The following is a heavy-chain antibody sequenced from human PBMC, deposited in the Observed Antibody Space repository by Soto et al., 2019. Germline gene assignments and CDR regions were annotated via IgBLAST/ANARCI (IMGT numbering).Heavy chain of an antibody. J-gene: IGHJ2*01. V-gene: IGHV3-23*01. Sequence: EERLSESGGGLIQPGGSLRLSCGASGFSFSHYALSWVRQAPGKGLEWVSESSSDGGSTSYPDSVRGRFIISRDRSKETLYLQMNTVRLEDTSVYCCARERTLSSISQRYFDLWGRGTLVTVSS. CDR2: SSSDGGST. CDR3: ARERTLSSISQRYFDL. D-gene: IGHD3-16*01. CDR1: GFSFSHYA.